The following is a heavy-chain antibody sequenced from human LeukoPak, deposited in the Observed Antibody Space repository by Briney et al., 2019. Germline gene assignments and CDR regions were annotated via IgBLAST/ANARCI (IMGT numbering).Heavy chain of an antibody. V-gene: IGHV6-1*01. CDR2: TYYRSKWYY. J-gene: IGHJ3*01. CDR1: GDTVSSNSAA. CDR3: ARGFALDF. Sequence: SQTLSLTCDISGDTVSSNSAAWNWIRQSPSRGLEWLGRTYYRSKWYYDYAVSVKSRITISPDTSKNQFSLQLNSVTADDAAVYYCARGFALDFWGQGTMVTVSS.